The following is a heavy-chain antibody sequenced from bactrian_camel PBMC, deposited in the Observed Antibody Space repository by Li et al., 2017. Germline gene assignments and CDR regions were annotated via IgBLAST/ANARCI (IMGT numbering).Heavy chain of an antibody. CDR2: TDTVGGPT. J-gene: IGHJ4*01. V-gene: IGHV3S1*01. CDR1: GWPYSAYL. D-gene: IGHD5*01. Sequence: VESGGGAVRTGESLRLSCEVSGWPYSAYLMAWLRQVPGKGPEGVAGTDTVGGPTKYLDSVKGRFTISRDNAEKTVYLQMNQLRPEDTGLYFCANVPPTSLAVGLGARGQGTQVTV.